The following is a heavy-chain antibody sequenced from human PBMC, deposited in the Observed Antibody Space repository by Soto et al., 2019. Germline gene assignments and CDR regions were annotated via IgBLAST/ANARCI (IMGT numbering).Heavy chain of an antibody. CDR2: ISGSGDSP. CDR3: AKEGTSPSYSSDY. Sequence: HPGGSLRLSCAASGFTFSNYAMSWVRQAPGKGLEWVSIISGSGDSPYYAASVKGRFTISRDNSRNTLYLQMNSLRAGDSAKYYGAKEGTSPSYSSDYWCQGPLVTLAS. D-gene: IGHD2-2*01. V-gene: IGHV3-23*01. J-gene: IGHJ4*02. CDR1: GFTFSNYA.